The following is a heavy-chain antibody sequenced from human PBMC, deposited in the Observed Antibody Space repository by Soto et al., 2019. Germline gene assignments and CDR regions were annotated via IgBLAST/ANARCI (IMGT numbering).Heavy chain of an antibody. V-gene: IGHV1-69*12. CDR3: ASPTKPLYYYYGMDV. D-gene: IGHD1-1*01. Sequence: QVQLVQSGAEVKKPGSSVKVSCKASGGTFSSYAISWVRQAPGQGLEWLGGIIPIFGTANYAQKFQGRVTMSADESTSTAYMELSSLRPEEPAVYYCASPTKPLYYYYGMDVWGQGTTVTVSS. CDR2: IIPIFGTA. J-gene: IGHJ6*02. CDR1: GGTFSSYA.